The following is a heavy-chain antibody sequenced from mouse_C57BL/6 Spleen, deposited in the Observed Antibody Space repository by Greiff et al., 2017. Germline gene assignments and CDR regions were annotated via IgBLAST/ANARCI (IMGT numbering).Heavy chain of an antibody. CDR2: IDPSDSYT. V-gene: IGHV1-69*01. J-gene: IGHJ2*01. CDR1: GYTFTSYW. Sequence: VQLQQSGAELVMPGASVKLSCKASGYTFTSYWMHWVKQRPGQGLEWIGEIDPSDSYTNYNQKFKGKSTLTVDKSSSTAYMQLSSLTSEDSAVYYCARLPLDYWGQGTTLTVSS. CDR3: ARLPLDY.